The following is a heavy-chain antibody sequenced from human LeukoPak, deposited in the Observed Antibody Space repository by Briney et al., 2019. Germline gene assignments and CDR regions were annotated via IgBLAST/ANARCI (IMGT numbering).Heavy chain of an antibody. CDR1: GFTFRSYG. Sequence: PGGSLRLSCAASGFTFRSYGMHWVRQAPGKGLEWVACVPYDGGNKYYADSVKGRFTISRDNSKNTLYLQMNSLRAEDSAVYYCAKRVESPDVGPSDPSPCDYWGQGTLVTVSS. CDR2: VPYDGGNK. V-gene: IGHV3-30*02. D-gene: IGHD1-26*01. CDR3: AKRVESPDVGPSDPSPCDY. J-gene: IGHJ4*02.